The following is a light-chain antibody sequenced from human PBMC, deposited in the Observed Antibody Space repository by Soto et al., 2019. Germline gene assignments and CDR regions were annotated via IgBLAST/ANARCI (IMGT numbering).Light chain of an antibody. Sequence: QSVLTQTPSVSGAPGQKITMSCTGSSSNIGAGYDVHWYQQLPGAAPRLLIYADNNRPSGVPDRFSASNSGTSASLAITGLRGEDEAVYYCQSYDTSLSGVIFGAGTKLTVL. CDR3: QSYDTSLSGVI. CDR1: SSNIGAGYD. J-gene: IGLJ2*01. V-gene: IGLV1-40*01. CDR2: ADN.